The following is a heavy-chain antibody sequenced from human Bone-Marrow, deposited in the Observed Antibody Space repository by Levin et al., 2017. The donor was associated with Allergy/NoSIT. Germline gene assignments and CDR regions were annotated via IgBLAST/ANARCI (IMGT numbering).Heavy chain of an antibody. CDR1: GFTFSSYA. CDR3: AKAGYSSDWYSFDY. V-gene: IGHV3-23*01. J-gene: IGHJ4*02. D-gene: IGHD6-19*01. Sequence: LSLTCAASGFTFSSYAMSWVRQAPGKGLAWVSTISGNGGSTYYADSVKGRFTISRDNSKNTLFLQMNSLRPEDTAIYYCAKAGYSSDWYSFDYWGQGTLVTVSS. CDR2: ISGNGGST.